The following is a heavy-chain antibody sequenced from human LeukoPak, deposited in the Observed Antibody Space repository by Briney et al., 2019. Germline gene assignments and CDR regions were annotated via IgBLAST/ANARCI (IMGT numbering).Heavy chain of an antibody. D-gene: IGHD3-10*01. CDR2: INPSGGST. CDR3: ARGPTKRWAMVPTDY. CDR1: GYTFTSYY. Sequence: GASVTVSCTASGYTFTSYYMHWVRQAPGQGLEWMGIINPSGGSTSYAQKFQGRVTMTRDTSTSTVYMELSSLRSEDTAVYYCARGPTKRWAMVPTDYWGQGTLVTVSS. V-gene: IGHV1-46*01. J-gene: IGHJ4*02.